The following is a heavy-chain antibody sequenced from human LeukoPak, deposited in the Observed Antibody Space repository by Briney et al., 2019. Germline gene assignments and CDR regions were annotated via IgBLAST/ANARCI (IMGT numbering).Heavy chain of an antibody. V-gene: IGHV3-21*01. CDR3: ARDLEGSSWYYGY. CDR1: GFTFSSYS. CDR2: ISSCSSYI. J-gene: IGHJ4*02. Sequence: GGSLRLSCAASGFTFSSYSMNWVRQAPGKGLEWVSSISSCSSYIYYADSVKGRFTISRDNAKNSLYLQMNSLRAEDTAVYYCARDLEGSSWYYGYWGQGTLVTVSS. D-gene: IGHD6-13*01.